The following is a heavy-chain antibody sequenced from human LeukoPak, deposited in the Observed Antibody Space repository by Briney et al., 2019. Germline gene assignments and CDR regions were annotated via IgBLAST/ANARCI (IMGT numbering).Heavy chain of an antibody. CDR2: INHSGST. V-gene: IGHV4-34*01. D-gene: IGHD3-16*01. J-gene: IGHJ5*02. CDR3: ARFTPQGYGWGGYNRFAP. CDR1: GGSLSVYY. Sequence: PSQTLSLTCAVYGGSLSVYYWRCISQPPGKGLEWIGEINHSGSTNYNPSLKSRVTISVDTSKNQFSLKLSSVTAADTGVYYCARFTPQGYGWGGYNRFAPWGQGTLVTVSS.